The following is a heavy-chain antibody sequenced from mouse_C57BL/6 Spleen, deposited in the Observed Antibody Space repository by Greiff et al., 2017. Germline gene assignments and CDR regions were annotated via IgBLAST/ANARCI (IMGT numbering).Heavy chain of an antibody. CDR2: ISSGSSTI. V-gene: IGHV5-17*01. CDR3: ARQGYSNYFDY. Sequence: EVKVVESGGGLVKPGGSLKLSCAASGFTFSDYGMHWVRQAPEKGLEWVAYISSGSSTIYYADTVKGRFTISRDNAKNTLFLQMTSLRSEDKAMYYCARQGYSNYFDYWGQGTTLTVSS. D-gene: IGHD2-5*01. J-gene: IGHJ2*01. CDR1: GFTFSDYG.